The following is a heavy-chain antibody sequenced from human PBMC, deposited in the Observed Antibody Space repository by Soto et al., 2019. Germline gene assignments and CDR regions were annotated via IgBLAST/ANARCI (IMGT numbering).Heavy chain of an antibody. Sequence: GASVKVSCKASGYTFTGYYMHWVRQAPGQGLEWMGWINPNSGGTNYAQKFRGWVTMTRDTSIGTAYMELSRLRSDDTAVYYCARAHTIAAAGRTHLLNWFDPWGQGTLVTVS. CDR1: GYTFTGYY. D-gene: IGHD6-13*01. J-gene: IGHJ5*02. V-gene: IGHV1-2*04. CDR2: INPNSGGT. CDR3: ARAHTIAAAGRTHLLNWFDP.